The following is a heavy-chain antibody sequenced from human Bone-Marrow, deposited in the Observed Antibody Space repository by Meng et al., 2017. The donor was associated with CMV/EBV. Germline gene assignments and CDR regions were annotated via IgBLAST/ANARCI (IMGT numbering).Heavy chain of an antibody. D-gene: IGHD3-3*01. Sequence: ASVKVPCKASGYTFTSYGISWVRQAPGQGLEWMGWISAYNGNTNYAQKLQGRVTMTTDTSTSTAYMELRSLRSDDTAVYYCARDLVRFLEWLPRSVGSFYYYYGMDVWGQGTTVTVSS. CDR3: ARDLVRFLEWLPRSVGSFYYYYGMDV. V-gene: IGHV1-18*01. J-gene: IGHJ6*02. CDR1: GYTFTSYG. CDR2: ISAYNGNT.